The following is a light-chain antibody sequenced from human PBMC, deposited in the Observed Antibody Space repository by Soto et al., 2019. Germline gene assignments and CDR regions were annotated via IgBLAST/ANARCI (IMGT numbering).Light chain of an antibody. CDR1: QSVSSN. CDR2: GAS. J-gene: IGKJ1*01. V-gene: IGKV3-15*01. Sequence: IRVSQSAATLSVSTGERATLSCRASQSVSSNLAWYQQKPGQAPRLLIYGASTRATGIPARFSGSGSGTEFTLTISSLQSEDFTVYYCHHYETFGQGTKVDI. CDR3: HHYET.